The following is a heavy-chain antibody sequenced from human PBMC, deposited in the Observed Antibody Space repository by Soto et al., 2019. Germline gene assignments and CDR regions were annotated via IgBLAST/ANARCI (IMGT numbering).Heavy chain of an antibody. D-gene: IGHD1-7*01. Sequence: PGGSLRLSCAASGFTFSSYSMNWVRQAPGKGLEWVSYISSSSTIYYADSVKGRFTISRDNAKNSLYLQMNSLRDEDTAVYYCARDLRGNYDLMGFDPWGQGTLVTVSS. J-gene: IGHJ5*02. V-gene: IGHV3-48*02. CDR1: GFTFSSYS. CDR3: ARDLRGNYDLMGFDP. CDR2: ISSSSTI.